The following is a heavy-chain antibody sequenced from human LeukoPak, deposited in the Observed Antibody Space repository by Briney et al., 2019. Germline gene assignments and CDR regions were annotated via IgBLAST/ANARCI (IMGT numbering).Heavy chain of an antibody. CDR3: AGSRITGANTVTDAFDI. CDR1: GGSISSYY. Sequence: SETLSLTCTVSGGSISSYYWSWIRQPPGKGLEWIGYIYYSGSTNYNPSLKSRVTISVDTSKNQFSLKLSSVTAADTAVYYCAGSRITGANTVTDAFDIWGQGTMVTVSS. J-gene: IGHJ3*02. CDR2: IYYSGST. D-gene: IGHD4-17*01. V-gene: IGHV4-59*12.